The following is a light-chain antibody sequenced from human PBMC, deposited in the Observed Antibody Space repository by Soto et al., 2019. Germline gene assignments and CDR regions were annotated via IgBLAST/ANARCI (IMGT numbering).Light chain of an antibody. V-gene: IGLV1-40*01. Sequence: QSMLTQPPSVSGAPGQRVTISCTGSSSNIGAGYDVHWYQQLPGTAPKLLIYGNSNRPSGVPDRFSGSKSGTSASLAITGLQAEDEADYYCQSYDSSKAYVFGTGTKLTVL. J-gene: IGLJ1*01. CDR1: SSNIGAGYD. CDR3: QSYDSSKAYV. CDR2: GNS.